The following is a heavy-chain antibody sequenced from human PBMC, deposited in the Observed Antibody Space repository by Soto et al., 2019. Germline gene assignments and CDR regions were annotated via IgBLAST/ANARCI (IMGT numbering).Heavy chain of an antibody. D-gene: IGHD3-10*01. Sequence: QVQLVESGGGLVKPGGSLRLSCAASGLTFSDHYMTWIRQAPGKGLEWISYISSSAGTIYYADSVKGRFTIARDDAKNLLYVQMANLRAEGSAVYYCARAPYFGSGTYYYYALDVWGQGTTVTVSS. CDR1: GLTFSDHY. J-gene: IGHJ6*02. V-gene: IGHV3-11*01. CDR2: ISSSAGTI. CDR3: ARAPYFGSGTYYYYALDV.